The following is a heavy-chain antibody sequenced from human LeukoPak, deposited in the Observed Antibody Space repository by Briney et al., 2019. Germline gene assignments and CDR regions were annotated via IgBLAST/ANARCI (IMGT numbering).Heavy chain of an antibody. CDR3: AKGFYDSSGYYYLYAFDV. J-gene: IGHJ3*01. CDR2: MSGTGRGS. D-gene: IGHD3-22*01. CDR1: GFTFSSYG. Sequence: GGSLRLSCAASGFTFSSYGMSWVRQGPGKGLEWVSAMSGTGRGSYYTDSVKGRFTISRDNSKNTLYLQMNSLRAEDTAVYYCAKGFYDSSGYYYLYAFDVWGQGTMVTVSS. V-gene: IGHV3-23*01.